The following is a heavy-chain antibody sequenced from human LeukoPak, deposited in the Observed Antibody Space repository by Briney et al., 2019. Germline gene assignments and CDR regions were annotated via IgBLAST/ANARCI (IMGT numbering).Heavy chain of an antibody. CDR1: GFTFSSYA. CDR2: ISYDGSNK. V-gene: IGHV3-30*04. Sequence: GRSLRLSCAASGFTFSSYAMHWLRQAPGKGLEGVAVISYDGSNKYYADSVKGRFTISRDNSKNTLYLQMKRLRAEDTDVYYCSRDSHFGKWYFDYWGQGTLVTVSS. D-gene: IGHD3-3*01. CDR3: SRDSHFGKWYFDY. J-gene: IGHJ4*02.